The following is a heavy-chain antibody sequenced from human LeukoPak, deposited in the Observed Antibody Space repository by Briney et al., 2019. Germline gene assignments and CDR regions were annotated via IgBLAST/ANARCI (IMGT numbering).Heavy chain of an antibody. CDR1: GGSVSSGSYY. CDR2: IYYSGST. J-gene: IGHJ3*02. V-gene: IGHV4-61*01. CDR3: ARQWLGDAFDI. Sequence: SETLSLTCTVSGGSVSSGSYYWTWIRQPPGKGLEWIGYIYYSGSTNYNPSLKSRVTISVDTSKNQFSLKLSSVTAADTAVYYCARQWLGDAFDIWGQGTMVTVSS. D-gene: IGHD3-22*01.